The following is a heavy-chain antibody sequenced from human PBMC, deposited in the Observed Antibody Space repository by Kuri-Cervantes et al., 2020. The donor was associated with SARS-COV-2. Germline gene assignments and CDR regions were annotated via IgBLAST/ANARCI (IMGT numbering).Heavy chain of an antibody. CDR1: GFTFSSYS. CDR3: ARALLCSSTSCYTDAFDI. CDR2: ISSSSSYI. D-gene: IGHD2-2*02. J-gene: IGHJ3*02. Sequence: ETLSLTCAASGFTFSSYSMNWVRQAPGKGLEWVSSISSSSSYIYYADSVKGRFTISRDNAKNSLYLQMNSLRAEDTAVYYCARALLCSSTSCYTDAFDIWGQGTMVTVSS. V-gene: IGHV3-21*01.